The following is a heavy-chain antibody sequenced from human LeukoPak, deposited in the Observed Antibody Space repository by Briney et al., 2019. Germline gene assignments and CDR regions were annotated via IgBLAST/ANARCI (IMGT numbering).Heavy chain of an antibody. Sequence: PGGSLRLSCVVSAFTFSIYGMHWVRQAPGKGLEWVAVISYDGSKTYYADSVKGRFTISRDNSKNTLYLQMNSLRAEDTAVYYCASPGGYDFWSGPFDYWGQGTLVTVSS. CDR2: ISYDGSKT. CDR1: AFTFSIYG. J-gene: IGHJ4*02. V-gene: IGHV3-30*03. D-gene: IGHD3-3*01. CDR3: ASPGGYDFWSGPFDY.